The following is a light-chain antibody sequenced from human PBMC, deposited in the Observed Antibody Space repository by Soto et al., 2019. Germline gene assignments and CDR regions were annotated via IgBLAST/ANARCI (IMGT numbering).Light chain of an antibody. V-gene: IGLV2-14*01. CDR2: DVS. CDR3: CSYAGSYTLVV. CDR1: SSDVGDYNY. Sequence: QSVLTQPASVSGSPGQSITISCTGTSSDVGDYNYVSWYQQHPGKAHKLLIYDVSIRPSGVSNRFSGSKSGNTASLTISGLQAEDEADYYCCSYAGSYTLVVFGGGTQLTVL. J-gene: IGLJ2*01.